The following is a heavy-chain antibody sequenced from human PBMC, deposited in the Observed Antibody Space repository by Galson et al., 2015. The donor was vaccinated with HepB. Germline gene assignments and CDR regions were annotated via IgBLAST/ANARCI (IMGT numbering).Heavy chain of an antibody. CDR3: ARGGPQVVVKNDAFDI. V-gene: IGHV1-18*01. Sequence: SVKVSCKASGYTFTTYGVNWVRQAPGQGLEWMGRISTYNGDTDYAQKLQGRVTITADKSTATAYMELRSLRSEDTAIYYCARGGPQVVVKNDAFDIWGQGTMVTVSS. CDR2: ISTYNGDT. J-gene: IGHJ3*02. CDR1: GYTFTTYG. D-gene: IGHD3-22*01.